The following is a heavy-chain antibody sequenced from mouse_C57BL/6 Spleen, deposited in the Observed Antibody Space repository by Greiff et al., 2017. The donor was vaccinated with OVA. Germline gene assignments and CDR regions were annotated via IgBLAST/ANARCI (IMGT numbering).Heavy chain of an antibody. CDR2: IWTGGGT. J-gene: IGHJ4*01. V-gene: IGHV2-9-1*01. CDR1: GFSLTSYA. D-gene: IGHD3-2*02. Sequence: VMLVESGPGLVAPSQSLSITCTVSGFSLTSYAISWVRQPPGKGLEWLGVIWTGGGTNYNSALKSRLSISKDNSKSQVFLKMNSLQTDDTARYYCARRRSLSGYYAMDYWGQGTSVTVSS. CDR3: ARRRSLSGYYAMDY.